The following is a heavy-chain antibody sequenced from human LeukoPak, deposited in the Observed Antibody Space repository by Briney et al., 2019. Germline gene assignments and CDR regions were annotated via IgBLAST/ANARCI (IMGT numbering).Heavy chain of an antibody. CDR2: INPSGGSI. J-gene: IGHJ5*01. D-gene: IGHD4-17*01. Sequence: ASVKVSRKASGYSFTSYYIHWVRLAPGQGLEWMGVINPSGGSIRYAQKFQDRVTMTRDMSTSTVYMELSSLRSEDTAVYYCANPPTVTKIRLDSWGQGTLVTVSS. V-gene: IGHV1-46*01. CDR1: GYSFTSYY. CDR3: ANPPTVTKIRLDS.